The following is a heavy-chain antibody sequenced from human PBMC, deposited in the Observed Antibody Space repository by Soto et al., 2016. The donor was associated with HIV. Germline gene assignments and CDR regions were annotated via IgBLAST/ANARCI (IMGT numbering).Heavy chain of an antibody. CDR1: GFSFSNYA. CDR2: ISGSGSST. Sequence: EVQLLESGGALVQPGGSLRLSCAASGFSFSNYAMSWVRQAPGKGLQWVSGISGSGSSTYYADSVKGRFTISRDNSKNTLYLQMKSLRAEDTAVYYCAKKGWMIAKDRNWYFDLVGPWAPWSLSPQ. CDR3: AKKGWMIAKDRNWYFDL. D-gene: IGHD3-22*01. V-gene: IGHV3-23*01. J-gene: IGHJ2*01.